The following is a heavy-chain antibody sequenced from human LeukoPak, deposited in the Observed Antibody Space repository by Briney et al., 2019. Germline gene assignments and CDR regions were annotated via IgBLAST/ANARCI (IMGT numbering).Heavy chain of an antibody. D-gene: IGHD2-8*02. CDR1: GYTFTGYY. CDR3: ARVSRLVGHLGY. Sequence: ASVKVSCKASGYTFTGYYMHWVRQAPGQGLEWMGWINPNSGGTNYAQKFQGRVTMTRDTSISTAYMELSRLRSDDTAMYYCARVSRLVGHLGYWGQGSLVTVSS. J-gene: IGHJ4*02. V-gene: IGHV1-2*02. CDR2: INPNSGGT.